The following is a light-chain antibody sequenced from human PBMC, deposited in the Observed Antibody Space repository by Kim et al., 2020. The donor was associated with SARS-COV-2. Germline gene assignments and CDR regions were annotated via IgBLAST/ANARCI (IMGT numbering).Light chain of an antibody. Sequence: SLSPGERATLSCRASQSVRSSYLAWYQQKPGQAPRLLIYGASSRAAGIPDRFSGSGSGTDFTLTITRLEPEDFAVYYCQQYGSSRTFGQGTKLEIK. V-gene: IGKV3-20*01. CDR1: QSVRSSY. J-gene: IGKJ2*02. CDR2: GAS. CDR3: QQYGSSRT.